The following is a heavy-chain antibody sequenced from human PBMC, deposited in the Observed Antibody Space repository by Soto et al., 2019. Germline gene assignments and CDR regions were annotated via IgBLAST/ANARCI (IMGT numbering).Heavy chain of an antibody. V-gene: IGHV3-23*01. J-gene: IGHJ4*02. CDR3: AKDRGGTGWPFDH. CDR2: ISAGGATT. CDR1: GFTFGNFD. D-gene: IGHD6-19*01. Sequence: GGSLKLSCTPSGFTFGNFDMSWVRQAPGKGLEWVSSISAGGATTYYADSVKGRVTMSRDNSKNTLSLQMISLRAEDSAVYYCAKDRGGTGWPFDHWGQGTLVTVSS.